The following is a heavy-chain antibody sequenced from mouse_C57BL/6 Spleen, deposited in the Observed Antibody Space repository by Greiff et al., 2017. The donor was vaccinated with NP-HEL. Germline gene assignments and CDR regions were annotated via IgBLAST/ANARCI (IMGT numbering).Heavy chain of an antibody. J-gene: IGHJ1*03. CDR1: GFTFSSYA. D-gene: IGHD1-1*01. CDR3: ARSTTVVATSRYFDV. CDR2: ISDGGSYT. Sequence: EVKLVESGGGLVKPGGSLKLSCAASGFTFSSYAMSWVRQTPEKRLEWVATISDGGSYTYYPDNVKGRFTISRDNAKNNLYLQMSHLQSEDTAMYYCARSTTVVATSRYFDVWGTGTTVTVSS. V-gene: IGHV5-4*03.